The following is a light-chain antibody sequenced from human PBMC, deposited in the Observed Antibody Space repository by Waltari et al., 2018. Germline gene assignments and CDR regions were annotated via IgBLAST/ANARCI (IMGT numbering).Light chain of an antibody. Sequence: EIVLTQSPATLSLSPGERATRSCRASQSVSSYLAWYQQKPGQAHRLLIYDASNRATGIPARFSGSGSGTDLTLTISSLEPEDFAVYYCQQRSNWWTFGQGTKVEIK. CDR3: QQRSNWWT. CDR2: DAS. J-gene: IGKJ1*01. V-gene: IGKV3-11*01. CDR1: QSVSSY.